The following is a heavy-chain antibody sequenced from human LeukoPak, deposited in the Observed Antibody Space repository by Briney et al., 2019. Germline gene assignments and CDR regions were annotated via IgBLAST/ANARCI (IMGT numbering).Heavy chain of an antibody. CDR2: INHSGST. D-gene: IGHD2-2*01. V-gene: IGHV4-34*01. CDR3: ARSGDGYCSSTSCDGRDFDY. CDR1: GGSFSGYY. J-gene: IGHJ4*02. Sequence: SETLSLTCAVYGGSFSGYYWSWIRQPPGKGLEWIGEINHSGSTNYNPSLKSRVTISVDTSKNQFSLKLSSVTAADTAVYYCARSGDGYCSSTSCDGRDFDYWRQGTLVTVAS.